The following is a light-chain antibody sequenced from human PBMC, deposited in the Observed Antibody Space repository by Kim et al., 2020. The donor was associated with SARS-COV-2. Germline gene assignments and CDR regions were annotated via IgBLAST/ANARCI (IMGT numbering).Light chain of an antibody. CDR1: SSNIGNNY. J-gene: IGLJ1*01. CDR2: DNN. CDR3: GTWDSSLSAGV. V-gene: IGLV1-51*01. Sequence: GQKVNISCSGSSSNIGNNYVSWYQQLPGTAPKLLMYDNNKRPSGIPDRFSGSKSGTSATLGITGLQTGDEADYYCGTWDSSLSAGVFGTGTKVTVL.